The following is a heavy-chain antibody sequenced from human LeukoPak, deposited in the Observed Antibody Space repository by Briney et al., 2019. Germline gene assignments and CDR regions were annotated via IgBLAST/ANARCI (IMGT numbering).Heavy chain of an antibody. J-gene: IGHJ4*02. V-gene: IGHV1-3*03. Sequence: ASVKVSCKASGYTFTSYAMHWVRQAPGQRLEWMGWINAGNGNTKYSQEFQGRVTITRDTSASTAYMELSSLRSEDMAVYYCAGEGFWSGYFLDYWGQGTLVTVSS. CDR2: INAGNGNT. CDR3: AGEGFWSGYFLDY. CDR1: GYTFTSYA. D-gene: IGHD3-3*01.